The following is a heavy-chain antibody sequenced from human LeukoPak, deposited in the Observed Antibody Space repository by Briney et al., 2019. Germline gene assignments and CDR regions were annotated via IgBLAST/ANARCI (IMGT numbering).Heavy chain of an antibody. D-gene: IGHD2-2*01. CDR3: AGGYYCSSTSCPLQFDP. CDR2: IYYSGST. Sequence: SQTLSLTCTVSGGSISSGGYYWSWIRQHPGKGLEWIGYIYYSGSTYYNPSLKSRVTISVDTSKNQFSLKLSSVTAADTAVYYCAGGYYCSSTSCPLQFDPWGQGTLVTVSS. V-gene: IGHV4-31*03. CDR1: GGSISSGGYY. J-gene: IGHJ5*02.